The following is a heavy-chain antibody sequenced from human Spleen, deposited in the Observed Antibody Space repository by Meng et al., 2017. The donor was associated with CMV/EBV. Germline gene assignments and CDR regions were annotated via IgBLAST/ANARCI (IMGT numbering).Heavy chain of an antibody. V-gene: IGHV3-23*01. CDR2: ISAGGVST. CDR3: AKATNADYYYDSSGSYDH. D-gene: IGHD3-22*01. J-gene: IGHJ4*02. Sequence: GESLKISCAASGFTFSSYAMTWVRQAPGKGLEWVSVISAGGVSTYYADSVKGRFIISRDNSKNTLYLQMNSLRAEDAAIYYCAKATNADYYYDSSGSYDHWGQGTLVTVSS. CDR1: GFTFSSYA.